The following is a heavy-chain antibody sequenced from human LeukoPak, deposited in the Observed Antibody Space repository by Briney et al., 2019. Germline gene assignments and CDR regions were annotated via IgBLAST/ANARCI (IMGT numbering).Heavy chain of an antibody. Sequence: GGSLRLSCAASGFTVSSNYMSWVRQAPGKGLEWVSSISSSSSYIYYADSVKGRFTISRDNAKNSLYLQMNSLRAEDTAVYYCARDGRNSNYYDYWGQGTLVTVS. D-gene: IGHD4-11*01. V-gene: IGHV3-21*01. J-gene: IGHJ4*02. CDR2: ISSSSSYI. CDR3: ARDGRNSNYYDY. CDR1: GFTVSSNY.